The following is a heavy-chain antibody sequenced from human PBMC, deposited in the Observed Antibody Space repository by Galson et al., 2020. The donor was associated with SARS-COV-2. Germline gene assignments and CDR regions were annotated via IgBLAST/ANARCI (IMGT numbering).Heavy chain of an antibody. D-gene: IGHD1-1*01. CDR2: IRYDGSNK. CDR1: GFTFSSYG. CDR3: AKDLLEPSGSYYFDY. V-gene: IGHV3-30*02. Sequence: GGSLRLSCAASGFTFSSYGMHWVRQAPGKGLEWVAFIRYDGSNKYYADSVKGRFTISRDNSKNTLYLQMNSLRAEDTAVYYCAKDLLEPSGSYYFDYWGQGTLVTVSS. J-gene: IGHJ4*02.